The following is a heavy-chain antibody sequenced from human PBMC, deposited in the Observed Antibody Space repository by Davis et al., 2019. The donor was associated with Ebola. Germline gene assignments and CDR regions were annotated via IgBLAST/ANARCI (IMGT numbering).Heavy chain of an antibody. Sequence: SETLSLTCTVSGGSISSYYWSWIRQPPGKGLEWIGYIYYSGSTNYNPSLKSRVTISVDTSKNQFSLKLSSVTAADTAVYYCARGTTREYSGYAGYWGQGTLVTVSS. J-gene: IGHJ4*02. CDR3: ARGTTREYSGYAGY. V-gene: IGHV4-59*08. D-gene: IGHD5-12*01. CDR2: IYYSGST. CDR1: GGSISSYY.